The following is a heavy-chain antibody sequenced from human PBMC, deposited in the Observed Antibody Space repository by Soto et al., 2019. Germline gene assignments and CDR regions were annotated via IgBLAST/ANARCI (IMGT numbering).Heavy chain of an antibody. CDR3: AKDPTMGIVGATRYFQH. Sequence: GESLKISCAASGFTFSSYAMSWVRQAPGKGLEWVSAISGSGGSTYYADSVKGRFTISRDNSKNTLYLQMNSLRAEDTAVYYCAKDPTMGIVGATRYFQHWGQGTLVTVSS. V-gene: IGHV3-23*01. CDR1: GFTFSSYA. CDR2: ISGSGGST. J-gene: IGHJ1*01. D-gene: IGHD1-26*01.